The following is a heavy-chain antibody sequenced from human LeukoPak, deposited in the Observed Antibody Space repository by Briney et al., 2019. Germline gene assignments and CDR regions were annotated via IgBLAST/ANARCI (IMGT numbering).Heavy chain of an antibody. V-gene: IGHV1-69*13. D-gene: IGHD2-2*01. Sequence: SVKVSCKASGYTFTSYGISWVRQAPGQGLEWMGGIIPIFGTANYAQKFQGRVTITADESTSTAYMELSSLRSEDTAVYYCARLLPHCSSTSCLMAYFDYWGQGTLVTVSS. CDR1: GYTFTSYG. J-gene: IGHJ4*02. CDR3: ARLLPHCSSTSCLMAYFDY. CDR2: IIPIFGTA.